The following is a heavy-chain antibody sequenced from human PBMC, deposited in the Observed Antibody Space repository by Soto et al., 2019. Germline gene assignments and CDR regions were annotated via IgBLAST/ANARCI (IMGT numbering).Heavy chain of an antibody. Sequence: QVQLVESGGGVVQPGRSLRLSCAASGFTFSSYGMHWVRQAPGKGLEWVAVIWYDGSNKYYADSVKGRFTISRDNSKNTLYLQMNSLRAEDTAVYYCARGRIQLWPYYFDHWGQGTLVTVSS. CDR3: ARGRIQLWPYYFDH. CDR1: GFTFSSYG. V-gene: IGHV3-33*01. D-gene: IGHD5-18*01. CDR2: IWYDGSNK. J-gene: IGHJ4*02.